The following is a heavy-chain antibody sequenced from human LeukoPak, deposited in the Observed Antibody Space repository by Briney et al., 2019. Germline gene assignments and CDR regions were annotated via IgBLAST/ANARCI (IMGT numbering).Heavy chain of an antibody. CDR2: IYYSGST. CDR3: ARDSESYALDY. J-gene: IGHJ4*02. V-gene: IGHV4-4*02. Sequence: SGTLSLTCAVSGAPISSNNWWWSWVRQPPGKGLEWIGYIYYSGSTNYNPSLKSRVTISVDTSKNQFSLKLSSVTAADTAVYYCARDSESYALDYWGQGTLVTVSS. D-gene: IGHD2-2*01. CDR1: GAPISSNNW.